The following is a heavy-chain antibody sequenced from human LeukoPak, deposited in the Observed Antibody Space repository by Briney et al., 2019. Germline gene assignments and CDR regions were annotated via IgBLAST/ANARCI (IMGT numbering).Heavy chain of an antibody. CDR2: ISSSGGST. J-gene: IGHJ4*02. CDR1: GFTFSSYA. D-gene: IGHD6-19*01. V-gene: IGHV3-64D*09. Sequence: PGGSLRLFCSASGFTFSSYAMHWVRQAPGKGLEYVSAISSSGGSTYDADSVKGRFTISRDNSKNTLYLQMSSLRAEDTAVYYCVEDCAPYSNGWEFDYWGQGTLVTVSS. CDR3: VEDCAPYSNGWEFDY.